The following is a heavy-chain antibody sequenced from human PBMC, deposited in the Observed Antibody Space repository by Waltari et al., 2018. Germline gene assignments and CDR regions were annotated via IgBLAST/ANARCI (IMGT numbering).Heavy chain of an antibody. D-gene: IGHD1-1*01. CDR3: ARGWNEGIHFDY. CDR1: GIPFRCYE. J-gene: IGHJ4*02. CDR2: ISSGGGSV. V-gene: IGHV3-48*03. Sequence: EVQLVASGGGLVQPGGSLRLSCVASGIPFRCYEMNWVRQAPGKGLESISKISSGGGSVYYADSVKGRFTVSRENAENSLYLQLNSLRAEDTAVYYCARGWNEGIHFDYWGQGILVTVSS.